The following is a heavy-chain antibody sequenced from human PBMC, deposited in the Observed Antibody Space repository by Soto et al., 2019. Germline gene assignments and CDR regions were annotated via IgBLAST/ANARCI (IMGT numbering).Heavy chain of an antibody. Sequence: SETLSLTCSVSGGSISSYYWVLIRQPPGKGLEWIGYISYTGSTDYSPSLKSRVTISVDTSKNQFSLKVRSVTAADTAIYFCARHYPIGNNWNYFDYWGRGTLVTSPQ. J-gene: IGHJ4*02. CDR1: GGSISSYY. CDR2: ISYTGST. D-gene: IGHD1-1*01. V-gene: IGHV4-59*08. CDR3: ARHYPIGNNWNYFDY.